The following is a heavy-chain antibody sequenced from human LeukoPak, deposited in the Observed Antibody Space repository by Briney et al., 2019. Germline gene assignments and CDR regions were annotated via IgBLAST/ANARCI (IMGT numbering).Heavy chain of an antibody. CDR2: INSDGSST. D-gene: IGHD3-22*01. CDR1: GFTFSSHW. CDR3: ARGNYYDSSGPGGY. V-gene: IGHV3-74*01. J-gene: IGHJ4*02. Sequence: GGSLRLSCAASGFTFSSHWMHWVRQAPGKGLVWVSRINSDGSSTSYVDSVEGRFTISRDNAKSTLYLQMNSLRAEDTAVYYCARGNYYDSSGPGGYWGQGTLVIVSS.